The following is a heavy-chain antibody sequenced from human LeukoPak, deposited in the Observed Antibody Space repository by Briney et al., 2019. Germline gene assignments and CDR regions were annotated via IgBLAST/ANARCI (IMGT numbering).Heavy chain of an antibody. CDR1: GGSISSGDYY. D-gene: IGHD3-9*01. Sequence: SETLSLTCTVSGGSISSGDYYWSWIRQPPGKGLEWIGYIYYSRSTYYNPSLKSRVTMSVDTSTNQFSLKLSSVTAADTAVYYCARGSFHWLLDWGQGTPVTVSS. J-gene: IGHJ4*02. CDR3: ARGSFHWLLD. V-gene: IGHV4-30-4*01. CDR2: IYYSRST.